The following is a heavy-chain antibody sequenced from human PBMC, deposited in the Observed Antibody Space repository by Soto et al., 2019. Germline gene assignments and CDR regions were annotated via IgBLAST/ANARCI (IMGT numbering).Heavy chain of an antibody. V-gene: IGHV3-66*01. CDR2: IRNGGET. J-gene: IGHJ1*01. CDR1: GFSVSSNY. CDR3: ARESWSLY. Sequence: EVQLVESGGGWVQPGGSLRLSYAVSGFSVSSNYMNWVRQAPGKGLEWVSIIRNGGETYYADSVKGRFTVSRDNSKNTVFLQLNSLRAEDTAVYYCARESWSLYWGQGTLVIVSS. D-gene: IGHD2-21*02.